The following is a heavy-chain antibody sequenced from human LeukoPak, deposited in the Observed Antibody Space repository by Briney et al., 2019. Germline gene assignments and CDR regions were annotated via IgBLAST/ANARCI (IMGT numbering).Heavy chain of an antibody. CDR3: ARVRMGDVFNPFDY. V-gene: IGHV3-74*01. CDR1: GFTFSSFW. Sequence: AGVSLRLSCAASGFTFSSFWIYWVRHAPGEGGVWVSRIYGDGTETISAASVKRPFTTSTDNAQNTVYLQMNSLRAQDTAVYYCARVRMGDVFNPFDYWGQGTLVTVSS. D-gene: IGHD3-16*01. CDR2: IYGDGTET. J-gene: IGHJ4*02.